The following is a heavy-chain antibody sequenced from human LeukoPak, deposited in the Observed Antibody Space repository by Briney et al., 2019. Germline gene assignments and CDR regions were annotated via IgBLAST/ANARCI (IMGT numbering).Heavy chain of an antibody. CDR3: AIAYCGGDCYLTYFDY. D-gene: IGHD2-21*02. CDR1: GYTFTSYA. Sequence: ASVKVSCKASGYTFTSYAMHWVRQAPGQRLEWMGWINAGNGNTKYSQKFQGRVTITRDTSASTAYMELSSLRSEDTAVYYCAIAYCGGDCYLTYFDYWGQGILVTVSS. CDR2: INAGNGNT. V-gene: IGHV1-3*01. J-gene: IGHJ4*02.